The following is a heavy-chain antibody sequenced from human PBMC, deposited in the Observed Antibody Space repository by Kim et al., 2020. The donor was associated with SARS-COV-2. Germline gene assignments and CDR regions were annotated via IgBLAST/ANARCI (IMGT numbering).Heavy chain of an antibody. V-gene: IGHV1-8*01. Sequence: ASVKVSCKASGYTFTSYDINWVRQATGQGLEWMGWMNPNSGNTGYAQKFQGRVTMTRNTSISTAYMELSSLRSEDTAVYYCARVRRYYDFWSGYYRDFYGMDVWGQGTTVTVSS. CDR1: GYTFTSYD. CDR3: ARVRRYYDFWSGYYRDFYGMDV. D-gene: IGHD3-3*01. J-gene: IGHJ6*02. CDR2: MNPNSGNT.